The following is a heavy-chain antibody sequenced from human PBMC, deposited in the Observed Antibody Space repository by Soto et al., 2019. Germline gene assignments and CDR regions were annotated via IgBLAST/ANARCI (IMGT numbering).Heavy chain of an antibody. V-gene: IGHV4-38-2*01. D-gene: IGHD6-6*01. Sequence: PSETLSLTCAVSGYSIRSGYFWGWIRQPSGKGLEWIGSMYHSGITYYNLSLKGRVTISVDTSKNQLSLKLSSATAADTAVYYCARSMYSTSAQLYYGMDVWGQGTTVTVSS. CDR2: MYHSGIT. CDR3: ARSMYSTSAQLYYGMDV. J-gene: IGHJ6*02. CDR1: GYSIRSGYF.